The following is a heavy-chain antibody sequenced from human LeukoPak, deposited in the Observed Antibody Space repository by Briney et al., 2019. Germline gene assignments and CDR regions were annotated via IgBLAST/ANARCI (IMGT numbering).Heavy chain of an antibody. CDR3: ARGRAAATYFDS. Sequence: AETLSLTCTVSGVSISSSSYYWGWLRQRPGKGLEWIGSIYYSGSTYYNPSLKSRVTISVDTSKNQFSLKLSSVTAADTAVYYCARGRAAATYFDSWGQGTLVTVSS. CDR2: IYYSGST. D-gene: IGHD6-13*01. V-gene: IGHV4-39*07. CDR1: GVSISSSSYY. J-gene: IGHJ4*02.